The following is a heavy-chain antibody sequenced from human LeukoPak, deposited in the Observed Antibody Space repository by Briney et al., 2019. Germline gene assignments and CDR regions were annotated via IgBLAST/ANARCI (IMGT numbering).Heavy chain of an antibody. CDR3: ARDRLAMYYFDY. CDR2: ISSSSSYI. D-gene: IGHD2-2*01. CDR1: GFTFSSYS. Sequence: GGSLRLSCAASGFTFSSYSMNWVRQPPGKGLEWVSSISSSSSYIYYADSVKGRFTISRDNAKNSLYLQMNSLRAEDTAVYYCARDRLAMYYFDYWGQGTLVTVSS. J-gene: IGHJ4*02. V-gene: IGHV3-21*01.